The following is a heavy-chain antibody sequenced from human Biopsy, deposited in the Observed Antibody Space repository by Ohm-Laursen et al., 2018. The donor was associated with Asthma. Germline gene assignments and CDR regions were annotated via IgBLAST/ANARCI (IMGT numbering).Heavy chain of an antibody. Sequence: SSVKVSCKISGYSLTDSSMHWVRQAPGQGLEWMGGNDPEEGGTVNAWRFQGRVTMAEDTSTDTAYMELSSLSSDDTAVYYCASEFPKDYVRYNFQFWGQGTLVTVSS. CDR2: NDPEEGGT. D-gene: IGHD4-17*01. CDR1: GYSLTDSS. V-gene: IGHV1-24*01. J-gene: IGHJ4*02. CDR3: ASEFPKDYVRYNFQF.